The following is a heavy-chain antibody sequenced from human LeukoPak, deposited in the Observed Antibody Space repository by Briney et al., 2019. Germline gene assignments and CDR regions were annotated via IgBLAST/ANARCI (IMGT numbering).Heavy chain of an antibody. CDR1: GFTFSSYA. V-gene: IGHV3-30-3*01. CDR3: ARDYGYYYGSGSYYIPD. CDR2: ISYDGSNK. J-gene: IGHJ4*02. Sequence: GGSLILSCAASGFTFSSYAMYWVRQAPGKGLEWVAVISYDGSNKYYADSVKGRFTISRDNSKNTLYLQMNSLRAEDTAVYYCARDYGYYYGSGSYYIPDWGQGTLVTVSS. D-gene: IGHD3-10*01.